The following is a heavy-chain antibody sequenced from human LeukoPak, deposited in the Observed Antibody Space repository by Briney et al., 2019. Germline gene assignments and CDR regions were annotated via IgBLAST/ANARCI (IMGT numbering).Heavy chain of an antibody. D-gene: IGHD2-2*02. J-gene: IGHJ6*03. V-gene: IGHV1-8*01. CDR3: ARGFYVRSVVPAAIRTQRHYYYMDV. CDR2: MNPNCGNT. CDR1: GYTFTSYD. Sequence: ASVKVSCKASGYTFTSYDINWVRQATGQGLEWMGWMNPNCGNTGYAQKFQGRVTMTRNTSISTAYMELSSLRSEDTAVYYCARGFYVRSVVPAAIRTQRHYYYMDVWGKGTTVTVSS.